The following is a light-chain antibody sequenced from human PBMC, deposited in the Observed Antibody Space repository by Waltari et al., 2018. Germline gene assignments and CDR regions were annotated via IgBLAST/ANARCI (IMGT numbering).Light chain of an antibody. CDR2: KAT. CDR1: QSISSW. J-gene: IGKJ5*01. CDR3: QQYNSYSPSIT. Sequence: DIQLTQSPSTLSASVGDRVTITCRASQSISSWLAWYQQKPGKAPKLLIYKATSLESVVPSRFSGSGTGTEFTLTICSLQPDDFATYYCQQYNSYSPSITFGQGTRLEIK. V-gene: IGKV1-5*03.